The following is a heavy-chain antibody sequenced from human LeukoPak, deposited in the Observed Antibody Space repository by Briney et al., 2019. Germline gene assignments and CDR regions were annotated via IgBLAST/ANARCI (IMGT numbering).Heavy chain of an antibody. D-gene: IGHD6-13*01. CDR3: ARDLGSSIWRRLDSYYMDV. CDR2: ISTTSAYR. J-gene: IGHJ6*03. V-gene: IGHV3-21*04. CDR1: GFTFSDFG. Sequence: GGSLRLSCAASGFTFSDFGMNWVRQAPGKGLEWVSSISTTSAYRYYGDSVKGRFTISRDNSENSLYLQMNSLRAEDTAVYYCARDLGSSIWRRLDSYYMDVWGKGTTVTVSS.